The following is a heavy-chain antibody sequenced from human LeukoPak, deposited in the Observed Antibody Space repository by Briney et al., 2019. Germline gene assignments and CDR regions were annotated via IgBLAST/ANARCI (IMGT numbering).Heavy chain of an antibody. D-gene: IGHD3-22*01. CDR2: ISYDGSNK. J-gene: IGHJ3*02. V-gene: IGHV3-30*03. CDR1: GFNFSSYG. CDR3: ARPRDSSGYYYGAFDI. Sequence: PGGSLTLSCAASGFNFSSYGTHWVRQAPGKGLEWVAVISYDGSNKYYADSVKGRFTISRDNSKNTLYLQMNSLRAEDTAVYYCARPRDSSGYYYGAFDIWGQGTMVTVSS.